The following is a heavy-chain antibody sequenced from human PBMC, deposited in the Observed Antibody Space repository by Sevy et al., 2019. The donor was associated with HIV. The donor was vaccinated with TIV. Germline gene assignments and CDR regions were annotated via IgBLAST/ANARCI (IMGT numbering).Heavy chain of an antibody. J-gene: IGHJ4*02. D-gene: IGHD2-8*01. Sequence: GESLKISCAASGFTFSKYSMSWVRQPPGKGLEWVSTLSFGCGEINHADSVKGRFTISRDNPKNSLYLQMNNLRAEDTAVYYCAREGCTKPHDYWGQGTLVTVSS. CDR3: AREGCTKPHDY. V-gene: IGHV3-23*01. CDR1: GFTFSKYS. CDR2: LSFGCGEI.